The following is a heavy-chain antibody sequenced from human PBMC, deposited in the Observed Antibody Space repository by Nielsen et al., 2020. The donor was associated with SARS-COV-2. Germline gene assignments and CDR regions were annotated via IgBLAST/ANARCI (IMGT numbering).Heavy chain of an antibody. CDR2: INVGNGNT. CDR1: GYSFTSYA. CDR3: ARERSREYGIDV. V-gene: IGHV1-3*01. J-gene: IGHJ6*02. Sequence: ASVKVSCKASGYSFTSYAMHWVWQAPGQRLEWMGWINVGNGNTKYSQKFQGRVTFTRDTSANTAYMELSSLRFEDTAVYYCARERSREYGIDVWGQGTTVIVPS. D-gene: IGHD1-26*01.